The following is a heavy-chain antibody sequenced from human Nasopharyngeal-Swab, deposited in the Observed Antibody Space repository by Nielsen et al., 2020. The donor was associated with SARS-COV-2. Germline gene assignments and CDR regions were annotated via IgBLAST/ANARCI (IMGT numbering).Heavy chain of an antibody. CDR3: ARVGRDYGSGTNWFDP. D-gene: IGHD3-10*01. Sequence: LRLCCAGSGGSISSVGYSWSWIRQPPGKGLEWIGYIYHSGSTYYNPSLKSRVTISVDRSKNQFSLKLSSVTAADTAVYYCARVGRDYGSGTNWFDPWGQGTLVTVSS. CDR1: GGSISSVGYS. J-gene: IGHJ5*02. CDR2: IYHSGST. V-gene: IGHV4-30-2*01.